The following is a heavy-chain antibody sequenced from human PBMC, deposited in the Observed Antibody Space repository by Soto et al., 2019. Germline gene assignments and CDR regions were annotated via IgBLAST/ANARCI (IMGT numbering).Heavy chain of an antibody. CDR2: IGWNSVSI. CDR1: GFTFEDYA. V-gene: IGHV3-9*01. Sequence: GGSLGLSCAASGFTFEDYAMKWVRQPPGKGLEWVAGIGWNSVSIGYADSVKGRFTISRDNTRKSVYLEMTGLRPEDTALYYCAKDLMITFGGVIAIFDYWGQGTLVTVSS. CDR3: AKDLMITFGGVIAIFDY. D-gene: IGHD3-16*02. J-gene: IGHJ4*02.